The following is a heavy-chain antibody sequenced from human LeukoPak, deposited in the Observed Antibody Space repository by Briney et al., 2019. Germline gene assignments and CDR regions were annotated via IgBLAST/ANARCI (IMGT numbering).Heavy chain of an antibody. Sequence: SETLSLTCTVSGGSISSYYWSWIRQPAGKGLEWIGRIYTSGSTNYNPSLKSRVTMSVDTSKNQFSLKLSSVTAADTAVYYCARGPGVLYCSSTSCYTWTFDPWGQGTLVTVSS. CDR2: IYTSGST. CDR1: GGSISSYY. CDR3: ARGPGVLYCSSTSCYTWTFDP. D-gene: IGHD2-2*02. J-gene: IGHJ5*02. V-gene: IGHV4-4*07.